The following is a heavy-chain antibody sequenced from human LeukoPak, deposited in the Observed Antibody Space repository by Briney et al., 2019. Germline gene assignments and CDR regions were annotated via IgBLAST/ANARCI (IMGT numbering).Heavy chain of an antibody. V-gene: IGHV4-30-2*01. D-gene: IGHD4-23*01. J-gene: IGHJ4*02. CDR3: ARAHDYGGQFDY. CDR2: IYHSGST. Sequence: SETLSLTCAVSGGSISSGGYSWSWIRQPPGKGLEWIGYIYHSGSTYYNPSLKSRVTISVDRSKNQFSLKLSSVTAADTAVYYCARAHDYGGQFDYWGQGTLVTVSS. CDR1: GGSISSGGYS.